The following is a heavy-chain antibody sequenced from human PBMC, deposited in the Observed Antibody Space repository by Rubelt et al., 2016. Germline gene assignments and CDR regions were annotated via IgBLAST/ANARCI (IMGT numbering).Heavy chain of an antibody. CDR1: GGSISSYY. J-gene: IGHJ4*02. V-gene: IGHV4-59*01. CDR2: IYYSGST. CDR3: ARFGVSPDYPVDF. D-gene: IGHD3-3*01. Sequence: QVQLQESGPGLVKPSETLSLTCTVSGGSISSYYWSWIRQPPGKGLEWIGYIYYSGSTNYNPSLKSRVTISVDTSKNQFSLKLSSVTAADTAVYYCARFGVSPDYPVDFWGQGTLVSVSS.